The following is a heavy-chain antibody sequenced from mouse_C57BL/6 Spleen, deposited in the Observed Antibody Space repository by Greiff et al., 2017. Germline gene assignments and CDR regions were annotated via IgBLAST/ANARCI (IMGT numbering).Heavy chain of an antibody. J-gene: IGHJ3*01. V-gene: IGHV1-22*01. CDR1: GYTFTDYN. CDR2: INPNNGGT. CDR3: ARGDGYYVDWFAY. Sequence: EVQLQQSGPELVKPGASVKMSCKASGYTFTDYNMHWVKQSHGKRLEWIGYINPNNGGTSYNQKFKGKATLTVNQSSSTAYMELRSLTSEDSAVYYCARGDGYYVDWFAYWGQGTLVTVSA. D-gene: IGHD2-3*01.